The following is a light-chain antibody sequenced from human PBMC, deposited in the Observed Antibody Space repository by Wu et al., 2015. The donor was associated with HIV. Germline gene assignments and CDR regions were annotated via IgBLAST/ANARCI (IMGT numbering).Light chain of an antibody. V-gene: IGKV3-11*01. J-gene: IGKJ5*01. CDR1: QSXSSY. CDR2: DAS. Sequence: EIVLTQSPATLSLSPGERATLSCRASQSXSSYLAWYQQKPGQAPRLLIYDASNRATGIPARFSGSGSGTDFTLTISSLESEDFAVYYCQQRTNWLSITFGQGTRLEIK. CDR3: QQRTNWLSIT.